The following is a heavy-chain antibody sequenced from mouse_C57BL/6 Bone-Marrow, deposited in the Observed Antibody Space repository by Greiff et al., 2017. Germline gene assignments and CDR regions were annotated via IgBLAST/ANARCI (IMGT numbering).Heavy chain of an antibody. J-gene: IGHJ2*01. CDR3: AYSAYGRSHFDY. V-gene: IGHV14-2*01. Sequence: VQLQQSGAELVKPGASVKLSCTASGFNFTDYYMHWVKQRTEQGLEWIGRIDPADSDTKYAPKFPGKSTLTADTSSNTAYLQLSSLTSAATAVYYCAYSAYGRSHFDYWGQGTTLTVSS. CDR1: GFNFTDYY. CDR2: IDPADSDT. D-gene: IGHD1-1*01.